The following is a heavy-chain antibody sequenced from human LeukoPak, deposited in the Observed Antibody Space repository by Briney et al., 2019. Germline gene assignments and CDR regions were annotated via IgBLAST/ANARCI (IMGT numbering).Heavy chain of an antibody. D-gene: IGHD6-13*01. J-gene: IGHJ6*03. V-gene: IGHV3-11*01. CDR1: GFTFSDYY. Sequence: GGSLRLSCAASGFTFSDYYMSWIRQAPGKGLEWVSYISSSGSTIYYADSVKGRFTISRDNAKNSLYLQMNSLRAEDTAVYYCARGWGSDSSWYRYYYYYYYMDVWGKGTTVTISS. CDR3: ARGWGSDSSWYRYYYYYYYMDV. CDR2: ISSSGSTI.